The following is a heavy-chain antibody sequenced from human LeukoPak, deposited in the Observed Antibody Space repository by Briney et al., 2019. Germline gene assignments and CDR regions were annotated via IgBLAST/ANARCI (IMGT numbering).Heavy chain of an antibody. Sequence: SETLSLTCTVSGGSISSYYWSWIRQPPGKGLEWIGYIYYSGSTNYNPSLKSRVTMSVDTSKNQFSLKLSSVTAADTAVYYCARVRKWELDAFDIWGQGTLVTVSS. CDR2: IYYSGST. J-gene: IGHJ4*02. D-gene: IGHD1-26*01. CDR3: ARVRKWELDAFDI. CDR1: GGSISSYY. V-gene: IGHV4-59*01.